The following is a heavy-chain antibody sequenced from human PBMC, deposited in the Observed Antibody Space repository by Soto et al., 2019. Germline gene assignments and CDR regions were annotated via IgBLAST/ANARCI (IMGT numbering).Heavy chain of an antibody. D-gene: IGHD2-2*01. J-gene: IGHJ5*02. V-gene: IGHV3-23*01. CDR1: GFTFSSYA. CDR2: ISGSGGST. CDR3: ARASRIVATPAMDSVGFDP. Sequence: GGSLRLSCAASGFTFSSYAMSWVRQAPGKGLEWVSAISGSGGSTYYADSVKGRFTISRDAAKSTLYLQMNGLRAEDTAVYYCARASRIVATPAMDSVGFDPWGQGTLVTVSS.